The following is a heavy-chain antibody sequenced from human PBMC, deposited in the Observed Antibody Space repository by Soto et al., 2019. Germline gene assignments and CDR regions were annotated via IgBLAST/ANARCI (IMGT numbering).Heavy chain of an antibody. V-gene: IGHV1-18*01. CDR2: ISAYNGST. CDR3: ARDSPSSGLLGTNY. D-gene: IGHD3-22*01. J-gene: IGHJ4*02. CDR1: GYTFTSYG. Sequence: ASVKFSCKASGYTFTSYGISWVRQAPGQGLEWMGWISAYNGSTNYAQKLQGRVTMTTDTSTSTAYMELRSLRSDDAAVFYCARDSPSSGLLGTNYWGQGTLVTVSS.